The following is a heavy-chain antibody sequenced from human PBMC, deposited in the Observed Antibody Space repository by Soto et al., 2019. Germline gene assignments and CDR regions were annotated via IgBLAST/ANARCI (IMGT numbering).Heavy chain of an antibody. CDR3: ARVPDYDILTLGYFQH. J-gene: IGHJ1*01. D-gene: IGHD3-9*01. CDR2: ISAYNGNT. Sequence: QVQLVQSGAEVKKPGASVKVSCKASGYTFTSYGISWVRQAPGQGLEWMGWISAYNGNTNYAQKLQGRVTMTTDTXTXIAYMELRSLRSDDTAVYYCARVPDYDILTLGYFQHWGQGTLVTVSS. V-gene: IGHV1-18*01. CDR1: GYTFTSYG.